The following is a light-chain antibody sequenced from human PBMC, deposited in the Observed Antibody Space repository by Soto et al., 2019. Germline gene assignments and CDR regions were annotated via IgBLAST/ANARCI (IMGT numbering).Light chain of an antibody. CDR2: DAS. Sequence: AIQLTQSPSSLSASVGDRVTITCRASQGISSALAWYQQKPGKAPKLLIYDASSLESGVPSRFSGSGSGTDFTLTISSLQPEDFATYHCQQFNNYAITFGQGTRLEIK. V-gene: IGKV1D-13*01. J-gene: IGKJ5*01. CDR3: QQFNNYAIT. CDR1: QGISSA.